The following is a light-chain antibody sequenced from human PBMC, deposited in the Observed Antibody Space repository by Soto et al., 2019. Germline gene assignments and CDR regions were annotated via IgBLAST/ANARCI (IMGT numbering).Light chain of an antibody. CDR1: QSVSSD. V-gene: IGKV3-15*01. CDR2: GAT. CDR3: QQHNNWPPYT. Sequence: EIVMTQSPATLSVSPGERVTLSCRASQSVSSDLAWYQQKPGQPPRLLIDGATTRATGIPARFSGSGSGTEFTLTISSLQSEDFAVYYCQQHNNWPPYTFGQGTKLEIK. J-gene: IGKJ2*01.